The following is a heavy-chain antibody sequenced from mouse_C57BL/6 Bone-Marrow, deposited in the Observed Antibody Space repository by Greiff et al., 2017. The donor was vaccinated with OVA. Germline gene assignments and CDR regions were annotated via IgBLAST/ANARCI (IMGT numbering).Heavy chain of an antibody. J-gene: IGHJ4*01. V-gene: IGHV1-15*01. D-gene: IGHD2-4*01. CDR2: IDPETGGT. CDR1: GYTFTDYE. Sequence: VQLQQSGAELVRPGASVTLSCKASGYTFTDYEMHWVKQTPVHGLEWIGAIDPETGGTAYNQKFKGKAILTADKSSSTAYMELCSLTSEDSAVYYCTHDCYYAMDYWGQGTSVTVSS. CDR3: THDCYYAMDY.